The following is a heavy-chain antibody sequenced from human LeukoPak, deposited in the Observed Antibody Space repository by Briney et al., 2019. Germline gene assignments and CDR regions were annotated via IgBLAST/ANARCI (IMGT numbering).Heavy chain of an antibody. CDR3: ARGVGDTGNNWFDP. J-gene: IGHJ5*02. D-gene: IGHD2-21*02. CDR2: ISSISSYI. Sequence: RGSLRLSCAASGFSFSSYSMNWVRQAPGKGMEWVSSISSISSYIYYADSVKGRFTISRDNAKNSLYLQMNSLRAEDTAVYYCARGVGDTGNNWFDPWGQGTLVTVSS. CDR1: GFSFSSYS. V-gene: IGHV3-21*01.